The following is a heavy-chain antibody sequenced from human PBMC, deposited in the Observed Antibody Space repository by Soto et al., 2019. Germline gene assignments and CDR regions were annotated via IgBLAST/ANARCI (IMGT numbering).Heavy chain of an antibody. V-gene: IGHV4-38-2*01. Sequence: SETLSLTCAVSGYSISTGYYWGWIRQPPGKGLEWIGRFSHRGSTYYNPSLKSRVTISVDTSKNQFSLKLRSVTVADTAVYYCARGGCSRTRCRDPYYYGMDVWGQGTTVTVS. CDR2: FSHRGST. J-gene: IGHJ6*02. CDR1: GYSISTGYY. CDR3: ARGGCSRTRCRDPYYYGMDV. D-gene: IGHD2-2*01.